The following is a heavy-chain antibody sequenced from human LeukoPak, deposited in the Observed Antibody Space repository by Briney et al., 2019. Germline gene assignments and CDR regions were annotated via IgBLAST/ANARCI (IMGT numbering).Heavy chain of an antibody. CDR2: IIPIFGTA. V-gene: IGHV1-69*05. Sequence: SVKVSCKASEGTFSSYAISWVRQAPGQGLEWMGGIIPIFGTANYAQKFQGRVTITTDESTSTAYMELSSLRSEDTAVYYCARVDLWGQRDFRYYWGQGTLVTVSS. J-gene: IGHJ4*02. CDR3: ARVDLWGQRDFRYY. CDR1: EGTFSSYA. D-gene: IGHD2/OR15-2a*01.